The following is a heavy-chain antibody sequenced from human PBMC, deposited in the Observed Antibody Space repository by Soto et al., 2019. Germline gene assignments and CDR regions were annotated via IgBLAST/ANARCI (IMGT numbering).Heavy chain of an antibody. V-gene: IGHV3-53*01. CDR1: GFTVSGKKY. J-gene: IGHJ3*02. D-gene: IGHD1-1*01. Sequence: PGESLKISCAAFGFTVSGKKYVAWVRQAPGKGLEWVSALYDLDGTYYADSVKGRFTTSSDSSRTTVYLQMNSLRPDDTAVYSCATWHLQEHAYDIWGQGXMVTV. CDR3: ATWHLQEHAYDI. CDR2: LYDLDGT.